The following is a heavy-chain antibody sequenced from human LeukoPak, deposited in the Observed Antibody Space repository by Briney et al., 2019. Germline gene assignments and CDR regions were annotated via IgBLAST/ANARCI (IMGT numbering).Heavy chain of an antibody. J-gene: IGHJ4*02. CDR2: ILYDGSKK. Sequence: GGSLRLSCAASGFTFSSFPIHWVRQAPGKGLEWVALILYDGSKKYYADSVKGRFTISRDNSKNTLYLQMSSLRAEDTAVYYCARGYSHGSAAFDYWGQGTLVTVSS. V-gene: IGHV3-30*03. CDR3: ARGYSHGSAAFDY. D-gene: IGHD5-18*01. CDR1: GFTFSSFP.